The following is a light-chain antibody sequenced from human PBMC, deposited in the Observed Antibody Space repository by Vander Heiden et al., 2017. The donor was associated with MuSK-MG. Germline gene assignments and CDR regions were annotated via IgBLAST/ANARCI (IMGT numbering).Light chain of an antibody. Sequence: QSVLTQPASVSASPGQSISISCNGTSSDIGSFYYVSWYQQHPGRAPKLILFDVESRPSGISDRFSGSKSGNRASLTISGLRADDEADYYCCSYTTAGTSVFGGGTKVTVL. CDR3: CSYTTAGTSV. V-gene: IGLV2-14*03. CDR1: SSDIGSFYY. J-gene: IGLJ2*01. CDR2: DVE.